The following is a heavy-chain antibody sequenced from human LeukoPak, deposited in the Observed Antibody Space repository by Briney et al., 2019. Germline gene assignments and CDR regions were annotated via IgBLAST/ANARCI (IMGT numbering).Heavy chain of an antibody. CDR2: INPSGGST. J-gene: IGHJ4*02. CDR1: GYTFTTYY. Sequence: ASVKVSCKASGYTFTTYYVHWVRQAPGQGLEWMGIINPSGGSTTYAQKFRGKLTMTRDMSTSTVYMELSSLRSEDTAVYYCARGTDGGYDYFDYWGQGTLVTVSS. V-gene: IGHV1-46*03. D-gene: IGHD5-12*01. CDR3: ARGTDGGYDYFDY.